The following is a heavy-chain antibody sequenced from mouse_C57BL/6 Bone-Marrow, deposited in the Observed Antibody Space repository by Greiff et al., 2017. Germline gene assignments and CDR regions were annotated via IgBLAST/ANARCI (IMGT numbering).Heavy chain of an antibody. D-gene: IGHD1-1*01. Sequence: QVQLQQSGAELARPGASVKLSCKASGYTFTSYGISWVKQRTGQGLEWIGEIYPGSGNTYYNEKFKGKATLTADKSSSTAYMELRSLTSEDSAVYFCARGLLRDGDYWGQGTTLTVSS. CDR2: IYPGSGNT. CDR1: GYTFTSYG. V-gene: IGHV1-81*01. CDR3: ARGLLRDGDY. J-gene: IGHJ2*01.